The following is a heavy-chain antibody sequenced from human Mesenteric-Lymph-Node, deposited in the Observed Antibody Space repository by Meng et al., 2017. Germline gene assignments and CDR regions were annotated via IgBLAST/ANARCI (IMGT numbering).Heavy chain of an antibody. CDR1: GFTFSDYY. J-gene: IGHJ4*02. Sequence: ESLKISCAASGFTFSDYYMSWIRQPPGKGLEWIAYVYSNGSTSYKSSLESRVTISADRSKNHFSLKLSSVTAADTAVYYCARGVSGGARFGYWGQGALVTVSS. CDR3: ARGVSGGARFGY. D-gene: IGHD1-26*01. V-gene: IGHV4-59*01. CDR2: VYSNGST.